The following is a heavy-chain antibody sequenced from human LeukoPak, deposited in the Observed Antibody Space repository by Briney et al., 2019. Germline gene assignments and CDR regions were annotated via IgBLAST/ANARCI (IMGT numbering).Heavy chain of an antibody. Sequence: GGPLTLFYTASGFPLESYAMSGLRQAPRKGVEGVSYISGRNEDTHFEDPVKGRVTISRDNTKNSLYLQMNCLRAEDTAIYCCGRSDGSYYCYRIDVWGQGTTVTVSS. CDR1: GFPLESYA. V-gene: IGHV3-21*01. CDR3: GRSDGSYYCYRIDV. D-gene: IGHD1-26*01. J-gene: IGHJ6*02. CDR2: ISGRNEDT.